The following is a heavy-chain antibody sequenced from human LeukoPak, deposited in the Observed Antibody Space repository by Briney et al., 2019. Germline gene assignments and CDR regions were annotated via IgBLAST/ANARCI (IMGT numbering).Heavy chain of an antibody. D-gene: IGHD6-13*01. J-gene: IGHJ4*02. V-gene: IGHV4-59*08. CDR2: IYYSGST. CDR3: ARVQGIAAAGAIDH. CDR1: GGSISSYY. Sequence: SETLSLTCTVSGGSISSYYWSWIRQPPGKGLEWIGYIYYSGSTNYNPSLKSRVTISVDTSKNQFSLKLSSVTAADTAVYYCARVQGIAAAGAIDHWGQGTLVIVSS.